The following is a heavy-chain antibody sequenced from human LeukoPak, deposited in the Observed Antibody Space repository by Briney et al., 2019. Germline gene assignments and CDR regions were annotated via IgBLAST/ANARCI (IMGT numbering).Heavy chain of an antibody. CDR3: ARLYYYDSSGYYFDY. D-gene: IGHD3-22*01. CDR1: GGSFSGYY. CDR2: INHSGST. J-gene: IGHJ4*02. Sequence: PSETLSLTCAVYGGSFSGYYWSWIRQPPGPGLEWIGEINHSGSTNYNPSLKSRVTISVYTSKNQFSLKLSSVTAADTAVYYCARLYYYDSSGYYFDYWGQGTLVTVSS. V-gene: IGHV4-34*01.